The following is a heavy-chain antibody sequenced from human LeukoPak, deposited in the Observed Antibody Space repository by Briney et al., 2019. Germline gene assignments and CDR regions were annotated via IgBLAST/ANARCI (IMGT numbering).Heavy chain of an antibody. CDR2: IYHSGST. CDR3: ARGVGYGDYNAFDI. D-gene: IGHD4-17*01. J-gene: IGHJ3*02. CDR1: GGSISGYY. Sequence: SETLSLTCTVSGGSISGYYWSWIRQPPGKGLEWIGYIYHSGSTYYNPSLKSRVTISVDRSKNQFSLKLSSVTAADTAVYYCARGVGYGDYNAFDIWGQGTMVTVSS. V-gene: IGHV4-59*12.